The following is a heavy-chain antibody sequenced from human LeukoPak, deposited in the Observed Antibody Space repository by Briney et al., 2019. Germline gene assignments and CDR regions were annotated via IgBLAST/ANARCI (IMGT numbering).Heavy chain of an antibody. V-gene: IGHV4-59*08. J-gene: IGHJ5*02. CDR2: IYYSGST. D-gene: IGHD6-19*01. CDR1: GGSISSYY. CDR3: ARRITWASGWRNWFDP. Sequence: PSETLSLTCTVSGGSISSYYWSWLRQPPGKGLEWIGYIYYSGSTNYNPSLKSRVTISVDTSKNQFSLKLSSVTAADTAVYYCARRITWASGWRNWFDPWGQGTLVTVSS.